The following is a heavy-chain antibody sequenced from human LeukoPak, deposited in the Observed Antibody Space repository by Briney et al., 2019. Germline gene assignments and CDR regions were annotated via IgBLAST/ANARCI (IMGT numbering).Heavy chain of an antibody. J-gene: IGHJ4*02. D-gene: IGHD2-2*01. CDR1: GYSFTNYW. CDR2: ISPGDSDT. CDR3: ARRSVSGTSSFFDY. V-gene: IGHV5-51*01. Sequence: GGSSKISGKAPGYSFTNYWIGSGPQIPGKGLECMVSISPGDSDTIYSPSFQGQVTISADKSISTAYLQWSSLEASDTAMYYCARRSVSGTSSFFDYWGQGTLVTVSS.